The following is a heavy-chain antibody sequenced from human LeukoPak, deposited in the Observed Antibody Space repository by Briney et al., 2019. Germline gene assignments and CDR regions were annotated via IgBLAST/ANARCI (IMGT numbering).Heavy chain of an antibody. CDR2: ISAYNGNT. V-gene: IGHV1-18*01. Sequence: ASVKVSCKASGYTFTSYGISWVRQAPGQGLEWMGWISAYNGNTNYAQKLQGRVTMTTDTSTSTVYMELRSLRSDDTAVYYCARGKDCSSTSCYRRAEYFQHWGQGTLVTVSS. CDR3: ARGKDCSSTSCYRRAEYFQH. J-gene: IGHJ1*01. D-gene: IGHD2-2*01. CDR1: GYTFTSYG.